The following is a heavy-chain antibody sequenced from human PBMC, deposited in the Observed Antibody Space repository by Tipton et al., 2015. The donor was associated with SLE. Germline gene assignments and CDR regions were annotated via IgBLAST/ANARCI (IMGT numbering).Heavy chain of an antibody. V-gene: IGHV3-9*01. CDR3: AKDNESFDY. Sequence: SLRLSCAASGLTFDDYAMHWVRQAPGKGLEWVSGISWNSGSIGYADSVKGRFTISRDNAKNSLYLQMNSLRAEDTALYYCAKDNESFDYWGQGTLVTVAS. J-gene: IGHJ4*02. CDR2: ISWNSGSI. CDR1: GLTFDDYA.